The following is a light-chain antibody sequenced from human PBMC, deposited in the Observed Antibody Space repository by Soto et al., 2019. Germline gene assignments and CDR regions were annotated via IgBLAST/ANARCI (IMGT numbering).Light chain of an antibody. V-gene: IGKV3-15*01. Sequence: DIVMTQSTSTLSVSPGERSTLSCRASQTISSNLAWYQQKPGQTPRLLIYGASTRAAGIPARFSGSGSGTDFTLTITSLQSEDFAVYYCQQYNNWPPFTFGPGTKVDI. J-gene: IGKJ3*01. CDR1: QTISSN. CDR3: QQYNNWPPFT. CDR2: GAS.